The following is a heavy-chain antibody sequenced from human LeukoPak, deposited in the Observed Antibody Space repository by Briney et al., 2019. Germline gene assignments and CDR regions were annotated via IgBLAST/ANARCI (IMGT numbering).Heavy chain of an antibody. CDR3: ATDRPHNCFDP. CDR1: GYAFAAYY. CDR2: INPSDGST. J-gene: IGHJ5*02. Sequence: ASVTVSGKASGYAFAAYYIHWVRQAPGRGLEWVGLINPSDGSTRYAQRFQGRVTMTRDASTSTIYIDLNNLGSDDTAIYYCATDRPHNCFDPWGQGTLVTVSS. V-gene: IGHV1-46*01.